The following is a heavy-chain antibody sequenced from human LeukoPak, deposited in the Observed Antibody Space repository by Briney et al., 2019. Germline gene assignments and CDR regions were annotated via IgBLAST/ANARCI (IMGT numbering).Heavy chain of an antibody. D-gene: IGHD2-15*01. V-gene: IGHV1-18*01. CDR2: ISTDNGYT. J-gene: IGHJ5*02. Sequence: ASVKVSCKTSGYTFTNYGISWVRQAPGQGLEWMGWISTDNGYTSYAQKLQGRVTMTTDSSTSTAYMELRSLRSDDTAVYHCARDWYCSGGSCYDCFDPWGQGTLVTVSS. CDR3: ARDWYCSGGSCYDCFDP. CDR1: GYTFTNYG.